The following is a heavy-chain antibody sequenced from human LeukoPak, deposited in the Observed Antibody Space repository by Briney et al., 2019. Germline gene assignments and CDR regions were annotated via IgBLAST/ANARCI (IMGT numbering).Heavy chain of an antibody. D-gene: IGHD3-22*01. V-gene: IGHV4-59*01. J-gene: IGHJ4*02. CDR3: ARGGHSSGYYFIDY. CDR1: GGSISSYY. Sequence: SETLSLTCTVSGGSISSYYWSWIRQPPVKGLEWIGYIYYSGSTNYNPSLKSRVTISVDTSKNQFSLKLSSVTAADTAVYYCARGGHSSGYYFIDYWGQGTLVTVSS. CDR2: IYYSGST.